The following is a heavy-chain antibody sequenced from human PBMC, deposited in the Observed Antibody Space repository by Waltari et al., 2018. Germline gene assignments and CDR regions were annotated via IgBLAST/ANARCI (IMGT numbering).Heavy chain of an antibody. V-gene: IGHV4-61*01. CDR1: GGSISSSSYY. Sequence: QLQLQESGPGLVKPSETLSLTCTVSGGSISSSSYYWSWIRQPPGKGLEWIGYIYYSGSTNYNPSLKSRVTISVDTSKNQFSLKLSSVTAADTAVYYCAREDYYDSSGYYYFDYWGQGTLVTVSS. CDR3: AREDYYDSSGYYYFDY. J-gene: IGHJ4*02. CDR2: IYYSGST. D-gene: IGHD3-22*01.